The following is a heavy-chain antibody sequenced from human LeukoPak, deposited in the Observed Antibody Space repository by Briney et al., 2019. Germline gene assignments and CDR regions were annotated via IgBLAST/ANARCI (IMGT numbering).Heavy chain of an antibody. CDR1: GFTFTTYG. CDR3: AHRDTTMVRVDY. J-gene: IGHJ4*02. D-gene: IGHD5-18*01. V-gene: IGHV3-30*03. Sequence: GGSLRLSCAASGFTFTTYGMHWVRQAPGKGLEWVAVISYDGTNKYYADSVKGRFTISRDNSKNTLYLQMNSLTTEDTAVYFCAHRDTTMVRVDYWGQGTLVTVSS. CDR2: ISYDGTNK.